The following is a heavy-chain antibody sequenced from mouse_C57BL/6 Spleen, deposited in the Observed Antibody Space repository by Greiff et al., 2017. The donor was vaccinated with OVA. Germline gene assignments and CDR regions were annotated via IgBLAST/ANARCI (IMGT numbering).Heavy chain of an antibody. V-gene: IGHV5-6*02. Sequence: EVMLVESGGDLVKPGGSLKLSCAASGFTFSSYGMSWVRQTPDKRLEWVATISSGGSYPYYPDSVKGRFTISRDNAKNTLYLQMSSLKSEDTAMYYCARGGYDEYYFDYWGQGTTLTVSS. CDR3: ARGGYDEYYFDY. CDR2: ISSGGSYP. J-gene: IGHJ2*01. D-gene: IGHD2-2*01. CDR1: GFTFSSYG.